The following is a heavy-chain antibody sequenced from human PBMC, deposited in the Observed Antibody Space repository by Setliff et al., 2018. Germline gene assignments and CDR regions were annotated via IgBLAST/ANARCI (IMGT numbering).Heavy chain of an antibody. CDR3: ARGLEGENYFYYMDV. CDR1: GDSINRSGYY. CDR2: MYYSGSN. V-gene: IGHV4-39*07. J-gene: IGHJ6*03. D-gene: IGHD2-21*01. Sequence: SETLSLTCNVSGDSINRSGYYWGWIRQPPGKGLEWIGSMYYSGSNDYNPSLKSRVTISLDTSKNQFSLRLTSVTAADTAVYYCARGLEGENYFYYMDVWGKGNTVTVSS.